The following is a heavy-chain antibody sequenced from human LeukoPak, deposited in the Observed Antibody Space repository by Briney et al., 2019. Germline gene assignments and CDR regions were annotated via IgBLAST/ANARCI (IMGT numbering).Heavy chain of an antibody. CDR1: GFIFSSYA. Sequence: GGSLRLSCTASGFIFSSYAMNWVRHAPGKGLQWVSYISSGSTTIYYADSVKGRFTISRDNPKNSLDLQMNSLRDEDTSVYYCVRDTGDGSYDYWGQGTLVTVSS. CDR3: VRDTGDGSYDY. D-gene: IGHD1-26*01. V-gene: IGHV3-48*02. J-gene: IGHJ4*02. CDR2: ISSGSTTI.